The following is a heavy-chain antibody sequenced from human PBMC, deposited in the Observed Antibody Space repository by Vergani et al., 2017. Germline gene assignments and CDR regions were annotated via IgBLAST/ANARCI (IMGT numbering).Heavy chain of an antibody. Sequence: QAQLQESGPGLVKPSETLSLTCHVFGFSVTDYNCNWIRQAPGKGLEWIGSLSTTGGATHASHNPSLKRRVSISVDTSKSQFSLRVTSVTAADSGIYLCAGDTHSWQRADRWGQGLLVSVSS. D-gene: IGHD6-13*01. CDR1: GFSVTDYN. V-gene: IGHV4-59*02. CDR3: AGDTHSWQRADR. J-gene: IGHJ5*02. CDR2: LSTTGGA.